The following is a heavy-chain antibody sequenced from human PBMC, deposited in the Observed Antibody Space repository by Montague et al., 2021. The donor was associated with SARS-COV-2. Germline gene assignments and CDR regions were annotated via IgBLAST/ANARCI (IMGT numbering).Heavy chain of an antibody. V-gene: IGHV4-39*01. CDR1: GGSFSSGDSY. J-gene: IGHJ4*02. CDR3: VATYNGNWYYFDY. CDR2: LHYAGSA. Sequence: ETLSLTCSVSGGSFSSGDSYWGWLRQAPGKGLEWIGDLHYAGSAYYNPSLRSRVTISADTSKNQFSLKLNSVTAADTAVYYCVATYNGNWYYFDYWGREPWSPSPQ. D-gene: IGHD6-13*01.